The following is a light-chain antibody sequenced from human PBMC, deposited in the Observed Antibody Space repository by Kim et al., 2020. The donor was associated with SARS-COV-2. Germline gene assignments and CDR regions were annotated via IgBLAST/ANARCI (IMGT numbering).Light chain of an antibody. CDR1: QTVSSSSNNKNY. J-gene: IGKJ4*01. V-gene: IGKV4-1*01. Sequence: ATINCKSSQTVSSSSNNKNYFAWYQPTPGLPPKLLIYWASTRESGVPVRFSGSGSGTDFPLTISSLRAEDVAVYYCQQYYGTPLTFGGGTKVDIK. CDR2: WAS. CDR3: QQYYGTPLT.